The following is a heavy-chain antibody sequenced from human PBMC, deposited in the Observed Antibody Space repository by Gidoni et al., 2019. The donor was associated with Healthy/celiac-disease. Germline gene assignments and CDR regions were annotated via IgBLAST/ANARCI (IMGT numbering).Heavy chain of an antibody. D-gene: IGHD1-26*01. Sequence: QLQLQESGPGLVKPSETLSLTCTVSGGSISSSSYYWGWIRQPPGKGLEWIGRIYYSGSTYYNPSLKSRVTISVDTSKNQFSLKLSSVTAADTAVYYCARPYFLCIVGATNCFDYWGQGTLVTVSS. CDR1: GGSISSSSYY. CDR2: IYYSGST. CDR3: ARPYFLCIVGATNCFDY. V-gene: IGHV4-39*01. J-gene: IGHJ4*02.